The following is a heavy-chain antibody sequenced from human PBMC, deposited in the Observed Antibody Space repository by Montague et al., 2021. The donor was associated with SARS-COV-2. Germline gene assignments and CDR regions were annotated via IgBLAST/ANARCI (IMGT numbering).Heavy chain of an antibody. Sequence: SETLSLTCSVSGGSITDRTYYWGCIRQSPGKGLEWIGAINYSGTTYYNPSLKSRVTISLDTAKNQFSPKMTSVTAADTAVYFCARGHLSVSMIVVVFTSASYYFDYWGQGALVTVSS. V-gene: IGHV4-39*01. CDR3: ARGHLSVSMIVVVFTSASYYFDY. D-gene: IGHD3-22*01. CDR1: GGSITDRTYY. CDR2: INYSGTT. J-gene: IGHJ4*02.